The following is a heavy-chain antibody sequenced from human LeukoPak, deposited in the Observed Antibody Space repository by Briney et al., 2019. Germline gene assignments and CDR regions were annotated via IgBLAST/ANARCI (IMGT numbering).Heavy chain of an antibody. CDR3: ARPSFSSGSYFDH. V-gene: IGHV3-7*01. CDR1: GFTFSSYA. J-gene: IGHJ4*02. CDR2: IKQDGSEK. D-gene: IGHD6-19*01. Sequence: PGGSLRLSCVASGFTFSSYAMHWVRQAPGKGLEWVANIKQDGSEKYYVDSVKGRFTISRDNAKNSLYLQMNSLSGEDTAVYFCARPSFSSGSYFDHWGQGTLVTVSS.